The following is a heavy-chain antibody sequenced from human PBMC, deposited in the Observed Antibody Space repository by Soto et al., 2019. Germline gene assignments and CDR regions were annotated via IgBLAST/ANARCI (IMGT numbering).Heavy chain of an antibody. V-gene: IGHV1-18*01. Sequence: QVQLVQSGAEVKKPGASVKVSCKASGYTFSSYGINWVRQAPGQGLEWLGWVSPYDGYTNYAQILQGRVSMTTDTSRKTAYMEVSSLRSDDTAVYYCARGGYYDSSGSRNYFYYGMNVWGRGATVTVSS. CDR1: GYTFSSYG. J-gene: IGHJ6*02. D-gene: IGHD3-22*01. CDR3: ARGGYYDSSGSRNYFYYGMNV. CDR2: VSPYDGYT.